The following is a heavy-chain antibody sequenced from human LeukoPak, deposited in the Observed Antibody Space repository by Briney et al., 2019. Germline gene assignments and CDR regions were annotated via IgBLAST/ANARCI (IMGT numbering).Heavy chain of an antibody. D-gene: IGHD1-1*01. CDR2: INHSGST. CDR3: ARAPTGTRSNDI. V-gene: IGHV4-34*01. CDR1: GGSFSGYY. J-gene: IGHJ3*02. Sequence: SETLSLTCAVYGGSFSGYYWSWIRQPPGKGLEWLGEINHSGSTNYNPSLKSRVTISVDTSKNQFSLKLSSVTAADTAVYYCARAPTGTRSNDIWGQGTMVTVSS.